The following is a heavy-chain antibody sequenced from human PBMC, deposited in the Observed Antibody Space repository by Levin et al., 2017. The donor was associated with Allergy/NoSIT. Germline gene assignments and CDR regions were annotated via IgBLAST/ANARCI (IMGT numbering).Heavy chain of an antibody. CDR2: INHSGGT. Sequence: SETLSLTCAVNGGSLSGYYWNWIRQSPGKGLEWIGDINHSGGTNYNPSLKSRVTFSIDTSKNQFSLKLRSVTAADTAVYYCAVFSFRYGTFDIWGQGTMVTVSS. V-gene: IGHV4-34*01. CDR3: AVFSFRYGTFDI. CDR1: GGSLSGYY. D-gene: IGHD4-17*01. J-gene: IGHJ3*02.